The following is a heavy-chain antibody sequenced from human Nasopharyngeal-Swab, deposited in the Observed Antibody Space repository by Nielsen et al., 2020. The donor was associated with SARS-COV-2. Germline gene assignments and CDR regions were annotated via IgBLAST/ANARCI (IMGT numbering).Heavy chain of an antibody. V-gene: IGHV4-61*01. Sequence: SETLSLTCTVSGGSVSSGSYYWIWIRQPPGKGLEWIGYIYYSGSTNYNPSLKSRVTISVDTSKNQFSLKLSSVTAADTAVYYCARVGGIPGGYSSSWGYYYGMDVWGQGTTATVSS. CDR2: IYYSGST. D-gene: IGHD6-13*01. CDR1: GGSVSSGSYY. CDR3: ARVGGIPGGYSSSWGYYYGMDV. J-gene: IGHJ6*02.